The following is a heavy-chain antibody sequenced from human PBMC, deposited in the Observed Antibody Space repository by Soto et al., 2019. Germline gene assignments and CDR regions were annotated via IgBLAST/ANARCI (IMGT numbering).Heavy chain of an antibody. CDR2: IYYSGST. J-gene: IGHJ4*02. V-gene: IGHV4-59*01. CDR3: ARAGTNMVQFDY. CDR1: GGSINSYF. Sequence: QVQLQESGPGLVRPSETLSLTCTVSGGSINSYFWSWIRQSPGKGLEWIGHIYYSGSTSYSPSLMSRVSISVDTSKNQFSLEVHSVTAADTAVYYCARAGTNMVQFDYWGQGTLVTVSS. D-gene: IGHD3-10*01.